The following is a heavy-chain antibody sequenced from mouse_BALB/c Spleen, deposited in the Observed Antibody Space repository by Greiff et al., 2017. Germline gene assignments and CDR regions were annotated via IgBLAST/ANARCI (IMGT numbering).Heavy chain of an antibody. D-gene: IGHD1-1*01. V-gene: IGHV5-6-5*01. CDR2: ISSGGST. CDR1: GFTFSSYA. Sequence: EVHLVESGGGLVKPGGSLKLSCAASGFTFSSYAMSWVRQTPEKRLEWVASISSGGSTYYPDSVKGRFTISRDNARNILYLQMSSLRSEDTAMYYCAREGYYYGSSSWFAYWGQGTLVTVSA. J-gene: IGHJ3*01. CDR3: AREGYYYGSSSWFAY.